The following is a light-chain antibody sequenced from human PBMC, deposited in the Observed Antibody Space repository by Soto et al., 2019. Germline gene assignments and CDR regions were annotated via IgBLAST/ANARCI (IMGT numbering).Light chain of an antibody. CDR3: QQYNNWPPIT. Sequence: MTQSPSTLSASVGDRVTITCRASQSVSSNYLGWYQQKPGQAPRLLIYGASTRATGIPARFSGSGSGTEFTLTISSLQSEDFAVYYCQQYNNWPPITFGQGTRLEIK. CDR2: GAS. J-gene: IGKJ5*01. CDR1: QSVSSN. V-gene: IGKV3-15*01.